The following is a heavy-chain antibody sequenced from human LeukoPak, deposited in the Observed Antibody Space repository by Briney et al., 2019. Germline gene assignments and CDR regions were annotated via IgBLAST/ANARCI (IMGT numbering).Heavy chain of an antibody. J-gene: IGHJ3*02. CDR2: IYHSGST. V-gene: IGHV4-59*01. D-gene: IGHD3-10*01. CDR1: GGSISSYY. Sequence: SETLSLTCTVSGGSISSYYWSWVRQPPGKGLDWIGYIYHSGSTNYNPSLKSRFTISLDTSKNQFSLRLSSVTAADTAVYYCARFSYPDSFDIWGQGTMLTVSS. CDR3: ARFSYPDSFDI.